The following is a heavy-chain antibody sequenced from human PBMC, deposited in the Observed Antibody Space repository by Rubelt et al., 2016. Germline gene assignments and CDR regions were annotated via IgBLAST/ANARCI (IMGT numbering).Heavy chain of an antibody. V-gene: IGHV3-30*04. CDR1: GFTFSSYA. Sequence: QVQLVESGGGVVQPGRSLRLSCAASGFTFSSYAMHWVRQAPGKGLEWVAVISYDGSNKYYADSVKGRFTISRDNSKNTLYLQMNSLRAEDTAVYYCASRSAVAGGFDYWGQGTLVTVSS. CDR3: ASRSAVAGGFDY. J-gene: IGHJ4*02. CDR2: ISYDGSNK. D-gene: IGHD6-19*01.